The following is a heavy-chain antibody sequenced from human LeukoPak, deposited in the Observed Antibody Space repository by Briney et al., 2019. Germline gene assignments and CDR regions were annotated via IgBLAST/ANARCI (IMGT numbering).Heavy chain of an antibody. D-gene: IGHD3-3*01. V-gene: IGHV3-23*01. J-gene: IGHJ4*02. CDR3: ATGGAYYEFDY. Sequence: GGSLRLSRAASGVTFSRYAMCWVRPALGKGLEWVATIRGSGVGTYFTDSVKGRFTISRDNSRNMLHLQMNSLRAEDTAVYYCATGGAYYEFDYWGQGTLVTVSS. CDR2: IRGSGVGT. CDR1: GVTFSRYA.